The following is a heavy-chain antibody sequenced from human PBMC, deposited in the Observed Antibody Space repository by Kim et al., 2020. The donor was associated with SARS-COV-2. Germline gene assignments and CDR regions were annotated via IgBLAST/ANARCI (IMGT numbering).Heavy chain of an antibody. J-gene: IGHJ3*01. CDR2: IYYSGNT. CDR3: ARHGYYDRSGYDAFDF. V-gene: IGHV4-39*01. CDR1: GGSISSSSYY. Sequence: SETLSLTCTVSGGSISSSSYYWGWIRQPPGKGLEWIGSIYYSGNTYYSPSLKSRVTISVDTSKNQFSLKLSSVTAADTAVYYCARHGYYDRSGYDAFDFWGEGTMVTAPS. D-gene: IGHD3-22*01.